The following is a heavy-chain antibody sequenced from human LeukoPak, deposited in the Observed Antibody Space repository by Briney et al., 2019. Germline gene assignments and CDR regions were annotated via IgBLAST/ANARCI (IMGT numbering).Heavy chain of an antibody. CDR1: GFTFSSYA. CDR2: ISGSGGST. D-gene: IGHD2/OR15-2a*01. CDR3: ASFPHSGYFDY. V-gene: IGHV3-23*01. J-gene: IGHJ4*02. Sequence: VGSLRLSCAASGFTFSSYAMSWVRQAPGKGLEWVSAISGSGGSTCYADSVKGRFTISRDNSKNTLYLQMNSLRAEDTAVYYCASFPHSGYFDYWGQGTLVTVSS.